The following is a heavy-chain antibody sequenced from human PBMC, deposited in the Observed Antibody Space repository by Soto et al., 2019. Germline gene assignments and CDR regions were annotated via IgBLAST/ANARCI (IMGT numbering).Heavy chain of an antibody. CDR2: IIPIFGTA. D-gene: IGHD1-26*01. V-gene: IGHV1-69*13. CDR3: ARGGDRAFDI. Sequence: GASVKVSCKASGGTFSSYAISWVRQAPGQGLEWMGGIIPIFGTANYAQKFQGRVTIAADESTSTAYMELSSLRSEDTAVYYCARGGDRAFDIWGQGTMVTVSS. CDR1: GGTFSSYA. J-gene: IGHJ3*02.